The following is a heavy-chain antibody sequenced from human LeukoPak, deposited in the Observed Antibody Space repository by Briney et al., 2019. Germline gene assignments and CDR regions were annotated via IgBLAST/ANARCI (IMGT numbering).Heavy chain of an antibody. CDR2: ISGSGDST. D-gene: IGHD6-13*01. Sequence: GGSLRLSCAASGFTFSSYAMTWVRQAPGKGLEWVSAISGSGDSTYYADSVKGRFTISRDNSKNTLYLQMNSLRAEDTAVYYCAKDAYSSTLQYAFDIWGQGTMVTVSS. J-gene: IGHJ3*02. CDR1: GFTFSSYA. CDR3: AKDAYSSTLQYAFDI. V-gene: IGHV3-23*01.